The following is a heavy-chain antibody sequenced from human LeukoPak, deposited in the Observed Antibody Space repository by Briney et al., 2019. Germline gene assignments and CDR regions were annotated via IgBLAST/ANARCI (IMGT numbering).Heavy chain of an antibody. V-gene: IGHV3-30*18. CDR1: GFTFSSHG. J-gene: IGHJ6*02. CDR2: ISYDGSNK. D-gene: IGHD3-16*01. Sequence: GRSLRLSCAASGFTFSSHGMHWVRQAPGKGLKWVAVISYDGSNKYYADSVKGRFTISRDNSENTLYLQMNSLRTEDAAVYFCAKDRIRLTTFGYYYYGMDVWGQGTTVTVPS. CDR3: AKDRIRLTTFGYYYYGMDV.